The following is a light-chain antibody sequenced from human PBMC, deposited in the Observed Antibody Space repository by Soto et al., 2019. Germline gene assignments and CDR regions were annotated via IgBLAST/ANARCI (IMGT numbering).Light chain of an antibody. Sequence: EIVLTQSPGTLSLSPGERATLSCRASQSVSSTYLAWYQHKPGQAPTLLIYGASSRVTGIPDRFSGSGSGTDFTLTISRLEPEDFAVYYCQLYGSSSTWTFGQGTKVEIK. CDR3: QLYGSSSTWT. CDR2: GAS. J-gene: IGKJ1*01. V-gene: IGKV3-20*01. CDR1: QSVSSTY.